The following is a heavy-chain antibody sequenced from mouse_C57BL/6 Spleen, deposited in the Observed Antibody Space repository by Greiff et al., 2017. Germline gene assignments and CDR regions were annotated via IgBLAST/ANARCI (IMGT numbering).Heavy chain of an antibody. J-gene: IGHJ2*01. CDR1: GYTFTSYW. CDR2: IDPSDSET. CDR3: ARNYYGSSYVFDD. Sequence: VQLQQPGAELVRPGSSVKLSCKASGYTFTSYWMHWVKQRPIQGLEWIGNIDPSDSETHYNQKFKDKATLTVDKSSSTAYMQLSSLTSEDSAVYYCARNYYGSSYVFDDWGQGTTLTVSS. V-gene: IGHV1-52*01. D-gene: IGHD1-1*01.